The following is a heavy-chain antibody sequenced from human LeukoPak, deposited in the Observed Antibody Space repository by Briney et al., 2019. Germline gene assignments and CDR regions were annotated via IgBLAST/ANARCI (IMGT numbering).Heavy chain of an antibody. J-gene: IGHJ4*02. D-gene: IGHD5-12*01. CDR1: GYTFTSYG. Sequence: ASVKVSCKAFGYTFTSYGISWVRQAPGQGLEWMGWISAYNGNTNYAQKLQGRVTMTTDTSTSTAYMELRSLRSDDTAVYYCARGNSGYDYSGLYFDYWGQGTLVTVSS. CDR2: ISAYNGNT. CDR3: ARGNSGYDYSGLYFDY. V-gene: IGHV1-18*01.